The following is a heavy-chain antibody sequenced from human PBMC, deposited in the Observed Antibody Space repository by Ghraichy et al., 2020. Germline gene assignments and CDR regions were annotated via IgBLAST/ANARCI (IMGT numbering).Heavy chain of an antibody. J-gene: IGHJ4*02. Sequence: SVKVSCKASGGTFSSYAISWVRQAPGQGLEWMGGIIPIFGTANYAQKFQGRVTITADESTSTAYMELSSLRSEDTAVYYCARGREYCSSTSCYTSLNWGQGTLVTVSS. CDR1: GGTFSSYA. CDR3: ARGREYCSSTSCYTSLN. CDR2: IIPIFGTA. V-gene: IGHV1-69*13. D-gene: IGHD2-2*02.